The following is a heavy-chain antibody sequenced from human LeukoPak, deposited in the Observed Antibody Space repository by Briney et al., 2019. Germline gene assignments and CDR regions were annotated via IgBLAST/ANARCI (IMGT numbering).Heavy chain of an antibody. CDR2: IYYSGST. V-gene: IGHV4-59*01. CDR3: ARVSKRGFDY. Sequence: SETLSLTCTVSGGSISGYYWSWIRQPPGKGLEWIGYIYYSGSTNYNPSLKSRVTISVDTSKNQFSLKLSSVTAADTAVYYCARVSKRGFDYWGQGTLVTVSS. J-gene: IGHJ4*02. CDR1: GGSISGYY.